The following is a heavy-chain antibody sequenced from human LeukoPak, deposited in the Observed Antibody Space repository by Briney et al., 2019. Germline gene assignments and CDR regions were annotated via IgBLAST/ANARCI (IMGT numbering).Heavy chain of an antibody. J-gene: IGHJ4*02. CDR1: GFIFSNFA. CDR3: AKDHPPYCSGTSCYPFDY. D-gene: IGHD2-2*01. Sequence: GGSLRLSCAASGFIFSNFAMSWVRQAPGKGLEWVSGIRTSGQSTYYADSVKGRFTISRDDSKNTLYLQMNSLRAEDTAVYYCAKDHPPYCSGTSCYPFDYWGQGTLVTVPS. V-gene: IGHV3-23*01. CDR2: IRTSGQST.